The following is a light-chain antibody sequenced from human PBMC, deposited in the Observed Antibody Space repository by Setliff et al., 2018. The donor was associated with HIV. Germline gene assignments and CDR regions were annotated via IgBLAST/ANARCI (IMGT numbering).Light chain of an antibody. CDR2: EVS. CDR1: SSDVGSYNL. Sequence: QPALAQPASVSGSPGQSITISCTGTSSDVGSYNLVSWYQQHPGKAPKLMIYEVSKRPSGVSNRFSGSKSGSTASLTISGLQAEDEADYYCCSYAGSSTYVFGTGTKVTVL. CDR3: CSYAGSSTYV. V-gene: IGLV2-23*02. J-gene: IGLJ1*01.